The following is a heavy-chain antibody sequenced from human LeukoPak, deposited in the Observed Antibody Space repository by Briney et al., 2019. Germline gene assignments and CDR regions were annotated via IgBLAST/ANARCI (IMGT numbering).Heavy chain of an antibody. CDR3: ARAEDYYDSSGYLDY. J-gene: IGHJ4*02. CDR1: GFTFSAYS. CDR2: ISSGGDTT. D-gene: IGHD3-22*01. V-gene: IGHV3-48*01. Sequence: GGSLRLSCAASGFTFSAYSINWVRQALGKGLEWISHISSGGDTTYYADSVKGRFTISRDNSKNTLYLQMNSLRAEDTAVYYCARAEDYYDSSGYLDYWGQGTLVTVSS.